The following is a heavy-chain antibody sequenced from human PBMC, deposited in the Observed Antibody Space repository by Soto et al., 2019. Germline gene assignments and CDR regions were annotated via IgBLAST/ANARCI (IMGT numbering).Heavy chain of an antibody. D-gene: IGHD6-13*01. CDR1: GLTFSSYA. J-gene: IGHJ5*02. Sequence: PGGSLRLSCSASGLTFSSYAMRWVRQATGKGLEYVSAISSNGGSTYYADSVKGRFTISRDNSKNTLYLQMSSLRAEDTAVYYCVKDQDSSWYLWENWFDPWGQGTLVTVSS. V-gene: IGHV3-64D*08. CDR2: ISSNGGST. CDR3: VKDQDSSWYLWENWFDP.